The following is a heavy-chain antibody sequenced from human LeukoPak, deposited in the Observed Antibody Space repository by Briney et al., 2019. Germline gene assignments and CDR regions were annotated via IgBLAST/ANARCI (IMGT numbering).Heavy chain of an antibody. CDR3: ARDPGGYCSGGSCYSGN. CDR1: GGTFSSYA. D-gene: IGHD2-15*01. Sequence: SVKDSCKASGGTFSSYAISWVRQAPGQGLEWMGRIIPILGIANYAQKFQGRVTITADKSTSTAYMELSSLRSEDTAVYYCARDPGGYCSGGSCYSGNWGQGTLVTVSS. CDR2: IIPILGIA. V-gene: IGHV1-69*04. J-gene: IGHJ4*02.